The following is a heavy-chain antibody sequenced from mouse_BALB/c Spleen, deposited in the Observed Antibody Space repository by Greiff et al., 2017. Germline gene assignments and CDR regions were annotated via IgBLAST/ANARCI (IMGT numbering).Heavy chain of an antibody. Sequence: EVKLQESGPELVKPGASMKISCKASGYSFTGYTMNWVKQSHGKNLEWIGLINPYNGGTSYNQKFKGKATLTVDKSSSTAYMELLSLTSEDSAVYYCAREPPTGDYAMDYWGQGTSVTVSS. CDR2: INPYNGGT. V-gene: IGHV1-18*01. D-gene: IGHD1-1*01. CDR1: GYSFTGYT. CDR3: AREPPTGDYAMDY. J-gene: IGHJ4*01.